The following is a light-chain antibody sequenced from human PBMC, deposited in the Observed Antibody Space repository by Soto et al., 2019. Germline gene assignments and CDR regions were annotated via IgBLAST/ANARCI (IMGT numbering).Light chain of an antibody. Sequence: EIVMTQSPATLSVSPGERATLSCRASQSVSSYLAWYQQKPGQAPRLLIYGASTRATGIPARFSGSGSGTEFSLTISSLQSEDFAVYYCQQYDNWPRTFGPGTKVDIK. CDR1: QSVSSY. CDR2: GAS. CDR3: QQYDNWPRT. V-gene: IGKV3-15*01. J-gene: IGKJ3*01.